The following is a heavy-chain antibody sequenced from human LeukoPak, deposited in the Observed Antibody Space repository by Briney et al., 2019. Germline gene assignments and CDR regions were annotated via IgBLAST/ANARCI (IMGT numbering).Heavy chain of an antibody. D-gene: IGHD3-3*01. CDR3: AGSDFLEWPYSFDP. CDR1: GGSISSGSHY. J-gene: IGHJ5*02. V-gene: IGHV4-61*02. Sequence: SETLSLTCTVSGGSISSGSHYWNWIRQPAGKGLEWIGRIYASGSTNYNPSLKSRVTISEDTSNNQFSLKVNSVTAADTAVYYCAGSDFLEWPYSFDPWGQGTLVTVSS. CDR2: IYASGST.